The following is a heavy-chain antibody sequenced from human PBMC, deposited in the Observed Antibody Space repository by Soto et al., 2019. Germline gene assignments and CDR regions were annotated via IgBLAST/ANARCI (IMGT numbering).Heavy chain of an antibody. CDR1: GFIFSSFG. CDR3: ARDQVPGLDAFDI. V-gene: IGHV3-33*01. CDR2: IWYDGSNT. J-gene: IGHJ3*02. Sequence: GGSLRLSCAASGFIFSSFGMHWVRQAPGKGLEWVAHIWYDGSNTYYADSVKGRFTISRDNSRNTLYLQMNSLRAEDTAVYYCARDQVPGLDAFDIWGQGTMVTVSS.